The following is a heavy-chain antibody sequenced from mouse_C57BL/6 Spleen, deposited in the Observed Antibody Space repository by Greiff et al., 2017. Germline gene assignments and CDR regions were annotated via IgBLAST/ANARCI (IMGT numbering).Heavy chain of an antibody. V-gene: IGHV1-50*01. J-gene: IGHJ2*01. D-gene: IGHD1-1*01. CDR1: GYTFTSYW. CDR2: IDPSDSYT. Sequence: QVQLQQPGAELVKPGASVKLSCKASGYTFTSYWMQWVKQRPGQGLEWIGEIDPSDSYTNYNQKFKGKATLTVDTSSSTAYMQLSSLTSEDSAVYYCARSFPYYGGSTVFDYWGQGTTLTVSS. CDR3: ARSFPYYGGSTVFDY.